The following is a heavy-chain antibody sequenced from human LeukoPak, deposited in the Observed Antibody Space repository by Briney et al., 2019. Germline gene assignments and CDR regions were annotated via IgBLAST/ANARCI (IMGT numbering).Heavy chain of an antibody. CDR1: GFTFSGYG. D-gene: IGHD3-9*01. Sequence: GGSLRLSCAASGFTFSGYGMHWVRQAPGKGLEWVAVISYDGSNKYYADSVKGRFTISRDNSKNTLYLQMNSLRAEDTAVYYCAKGDFDWLTPNWFDPWGQGTLVTVSS. CDR3: AKGDFDWLTPNWFDP. J-gene: IGHJ5*02. V-gene: IGHV3-30*18. CDR2: ISYDGSNK.